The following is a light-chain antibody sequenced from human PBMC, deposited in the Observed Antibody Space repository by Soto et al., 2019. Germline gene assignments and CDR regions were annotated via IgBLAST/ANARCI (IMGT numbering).Light chain of an antibody. Sequence: EIVMTQSPATLSVSPGESATLSCTASQSISDSLAWYQHKFGQAPRLLIYGASTRATDIPATFSGSGSGTDFTLSISSLQSEDSAVYYCQQSYDWPRTFGQGIRVEVK. CDR1: QSISDS. J-gene: IGKJ1*01. CDR2: GAS. CDR3: QQSYDWPRT. V-gene: IGKV3-15*01.